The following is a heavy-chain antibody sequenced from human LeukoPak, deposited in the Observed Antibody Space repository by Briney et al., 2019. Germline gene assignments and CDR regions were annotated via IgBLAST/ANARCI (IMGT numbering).Heavy chain of an antibody. CDR2: ISYDGSNK. Sequence: GGSLRLSCAASGFTFSSYAMHWVRQAPGKGLEWVAVISYDGSNKYYADSVKGRFTISRDNSKNTLYLQMNSLRAEDTAVYYCAREDTAMVTGTPWFDPWGQGTLVTVSS. CDR1: GFTFSSYA. CDR3: AREDTAMVTGTPWFDP. D-gene: IGHD5-18*01. V-gene: IGHV3-30-3*01. J-gene: IGHJ5*02.